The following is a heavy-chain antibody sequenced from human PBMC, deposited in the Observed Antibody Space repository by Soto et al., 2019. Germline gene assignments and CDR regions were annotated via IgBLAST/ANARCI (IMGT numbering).Heavy chain of an antibody. D-gene: IGHD6-13*01. CDR3: VRGFGSSWNTGEYNWFDF. V-gene: IGHV1-8*01. CDR2: MSPNSENK. CDR1: GYTFTNLD. Sequence: GASVKVSCKTSGYTFTNLDVNWVRQAAGQGLEWMGWMSPNSENKGYAQKFQGRVSMTRDTSITTAYMELSSLRSEDTAVYYCVRGFGSSWNTGEYNWFDFWGQGTLVTVSS. J-gene: IGHJ5*01.